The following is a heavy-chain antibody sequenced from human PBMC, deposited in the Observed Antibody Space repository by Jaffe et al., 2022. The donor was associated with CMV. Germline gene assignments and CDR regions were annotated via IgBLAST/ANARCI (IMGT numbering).Heavy chain of an antibody. CDR3: AREGRIAARPWGYGMDV. CDR2: IIPIFGTA. D-gene: IGHD6-6*01. J-gene: IGHJ6*02. Sequence: QVQLVQSGAEVKKPGSSVKVSCKASGGTFSSYAISWVRQAPGQGLEWMGGIIPIFGTANYAQKFQGRVTITADESTSTAYMELSSLRSEDTAVYYCAREGRIAARPWGYGMDVWGQGTTVTVSS. CDR1: GGTFSSYA. V-gene: IGHV1-69*01.